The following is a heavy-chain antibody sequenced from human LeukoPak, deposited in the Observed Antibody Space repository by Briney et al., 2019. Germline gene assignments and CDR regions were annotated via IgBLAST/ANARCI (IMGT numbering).Heavy chain of an antibody. V-gene: IGHV1-8*03. Sequence: ASVNVSCKASGYTFTTYDINWVRQATGQGLQWMGWINPNSGNTGYAQKFQGRITITRNTSISTVYMELSSLRSEDTAVYYCATGSGWYHYFDYWGQGILVTVSS. D-gene: IGHD6-19*01. CDR1: GYTFTTYD. CDR2: INPNSGNT. J-gene: IGHJ4*02. CDR3: ATGSGWYHYFDY.